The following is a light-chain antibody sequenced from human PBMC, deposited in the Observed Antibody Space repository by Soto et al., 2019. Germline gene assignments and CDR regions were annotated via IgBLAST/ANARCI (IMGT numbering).Light chain of an antibody. J-gene: IGKJ1*01. CDR3: QQYDTYWT. Sequence: IVMTQSPATLSVSPGERATLSCRASQNIYSNVAWYQQRPGQAPRLLIYRASTRATGIPARFSGSGSGTDFTLTISSLEPEDFATYYCQQYDTYWTFGQGTKVDIK. CDR2: RAS. CDR1: QNIYSN. V-gene: IGKV3-15*01.